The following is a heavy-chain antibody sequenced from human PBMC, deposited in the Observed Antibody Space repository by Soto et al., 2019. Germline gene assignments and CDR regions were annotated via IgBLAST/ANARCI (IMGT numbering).Heavy chain of an antibody. J-gene: IGHJ6*02. CDR1: GFTFGSYG. CDR3: ARAVYGDYESYYGMDV. D-gene: IGHD4-17*01. Sequence: QVHLAESGGGVVQPGSSLRLSCAASGFTFGSYGMHWVRRAPGKGLEWVAVIWYDGSNKYYADSVKGRFTISRDNLKNTLFLKLNSLRGEATAVYYCARAVYGDYESYYGMDVWGQGTTVTVSS. CDR2: IWYDGSNK. V-gene: IGHV3-33*01.